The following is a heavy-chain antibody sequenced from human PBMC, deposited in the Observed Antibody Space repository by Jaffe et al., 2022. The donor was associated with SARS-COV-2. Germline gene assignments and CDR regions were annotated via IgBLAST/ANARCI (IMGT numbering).Heavy chain of an antibody. CDR1: GFTFSSYA. J-gene: IGHJ6*02. CDR2: ISYDGSNK. Sequence: QVQLVESGGGVVQPGRSLRLSCAASGFTFSSYAMHWVRQAPGKGLEWVAVISYDGSNKYYADSVKGRFTISRDNSKNTLYLQMNSLRAEDTAVYYCARVHGGDYYYYGMDVWGQGTTVTVSS. CDR3: ARVHGGDYYYYGMDV. D-gene: IGHD4-17*01. V-gene: IGHV3-30-3*01.